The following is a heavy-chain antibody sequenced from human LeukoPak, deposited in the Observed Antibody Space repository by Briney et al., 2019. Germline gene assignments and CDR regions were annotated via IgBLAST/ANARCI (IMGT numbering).Heavy chain of an antibody. Sequence: QPGGSLRLSCAVSGFPFSSSWMYWVRQAPGKGLEGVANINKDGGGISYVDSVKGRFIISRDNARNSLYLQMNSLRVEDTAVYFCAGGNSMDVWGKGTAVTVSS. CDR2: INKDGGGI. J-gene: IGHJ6*04. D-gene: IGHD1/OR15-1a*01. CDR1: GFPFSSSW. CDR3: AGGNSMDV. V-gene: IGHV3-7*03.